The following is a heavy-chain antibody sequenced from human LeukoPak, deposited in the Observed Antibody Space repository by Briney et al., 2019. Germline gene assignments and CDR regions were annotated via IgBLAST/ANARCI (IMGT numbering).Heavy chain of an antibody. CDR2: ISGGGGRT. CDR1: GFTFSSYA. D-gene: IGHD3-10*01. CDR3: AKDKDVYAYGGAHY. Sequence: GGSLRLSCAVSGFTFSSYAMSWVRQSPGKGLEWVSGISGGGGRTYYADSVKGRFTISRENSKNTLFLQMNSLRVEDTAVYYCAKDKDVYAYGGAHYWGQGTLVTVSS. V-gene: IGHV3-23*01. J-gene: IGHJ4*02.